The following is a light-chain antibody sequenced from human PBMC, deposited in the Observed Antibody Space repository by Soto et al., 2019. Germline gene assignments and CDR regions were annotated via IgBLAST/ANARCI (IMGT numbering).Light chain of an antibody. V-gene: IGKV1-39*01. CDR2: AAS. CDR3: QQSYSAPRT. Sequence: DIQMTQSPSSPSASAGDKVTIXXRASQSISSYLNWYQQKPGKAPKXLIYAASSLQSGVPSRFSGSGSGTDFTLTINNLQPEDFATYYCQQSYSAPRTFGQGTKVDI. CDR1: QSISSY. J-gene: IGKJ1*01.